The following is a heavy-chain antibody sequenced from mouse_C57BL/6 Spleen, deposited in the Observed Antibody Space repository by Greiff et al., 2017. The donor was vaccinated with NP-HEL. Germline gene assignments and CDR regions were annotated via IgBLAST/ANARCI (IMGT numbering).Heavy chain of an antibody. J-gene: IGHJ1*03. D-gene: IGHD1-1*01. CDR3: ARGDYYGSIPYWYFDV. V-gene: IGHV1-52*01. CDR1: GYTFTSYW. CDR2: IDPSDSET. Sequence: VQLQQPGAELVRPGSSVKLSCKASGYTFTSYWMHWVKQRPIQGLEWIGNIDPSDSETHYNQKFKDKATLTVDKSSSTAYMQLSSLTSEDSAADYCARGDYYGSIPYWYFDVWGTGTTVTVSS.